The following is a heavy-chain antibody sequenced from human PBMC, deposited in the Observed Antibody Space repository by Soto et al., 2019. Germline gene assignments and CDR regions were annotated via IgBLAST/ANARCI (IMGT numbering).Heavy chain of an antibody. CDR1: GFTFSRFA. CDR3: AKMTSGSYGRNYGMDV. J-gene: IGHJ6*02. D-gene: IGHD5-18*01. V-gene: IGHV3-23*01. CDR2: FSGPGGGT. Sequence: GGSLRLSCEASGFTFSRFAMSWVRQAPGKGLEWVSTFSGPGGGTYYADSVKGRFTISRDNFKSSLYLQMSSLRAEDTAVYYCAKMTSGSYGRNYGMDVWAQGTTVTV.